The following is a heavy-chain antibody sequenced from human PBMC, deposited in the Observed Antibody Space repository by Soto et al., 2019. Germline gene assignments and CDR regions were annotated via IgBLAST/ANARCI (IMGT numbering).Heavy chain of an antibody. D-gene: IGHD2-8*01. V-gene: IGHV1-8*01. J-gene: IGHJ4*02. CDR3: ARGLGSSANGICQSCDS. Sequence: ASVKVSCKASGYPFTSYDINWVRQATGQGLEWMGWMNPNSGNTAYAQSFQGKVTMTSDTSTNTVYMELSTLRSEDTAVYYCARGLGSSANGICQSCDSCGKESRVTVSS. CDR2: MNPNSGNT. CDR1: GYPFTSYD.